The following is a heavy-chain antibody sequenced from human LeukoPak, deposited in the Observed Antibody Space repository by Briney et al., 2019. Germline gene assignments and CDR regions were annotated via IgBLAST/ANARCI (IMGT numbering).Heavy chain of an antibody. V-gene: IGHV4-39*07. CDR3: ARETRGYSYGYLDY. Sequence: SETLSLTRTVSGGSISGTSYYWDWIRQPPGKGLEWIGTFYHGGSTYYNPSLKSRVTISVDTSKNQFSLKLSSVTAADTAVYYCARETRGYSYGYLDYWGQGTLVTVSS. CDR2: FYHGGST. J-gene: IGHJ4*02. CDR1: GGSISGTSYY. D-gene: IGHD5-18*01.